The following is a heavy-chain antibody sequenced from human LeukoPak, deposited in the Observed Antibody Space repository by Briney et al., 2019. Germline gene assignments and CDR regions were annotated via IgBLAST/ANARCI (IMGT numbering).Heavy chain of an antibody. J-gene: IGHJ6*03. CDR1: GGSISSSSYY. D-gene: IGHD3-3*01. Sequence: SETLSLTCTVSGGSISSSSYYWGWIRQPPGKGLEWIGSIYYSGSTYYNPSLKSRVTISVDTSKNQFSLKLSSVTAADTAVYYCAKDAQVLRFLEWLNKYYYYYYMDVWGKGTTVTVSS. CDR3: AKDAQVLRFLEWLNKYYYYYYMDV. CDR2: IYYSGST. V-gene: IGHV4-39*07.